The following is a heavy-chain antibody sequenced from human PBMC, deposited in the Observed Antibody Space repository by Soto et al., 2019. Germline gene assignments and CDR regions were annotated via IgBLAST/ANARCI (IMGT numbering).Heavy chain of an antibody. CDR1: GYTFTSYG. Sequence: QVQLVQSGAEVKKPGASVKVSCKASGYTFTSYGISWVRQAPGQGLEWMGWISAYNGNTNYAQKLQGRVTMTTDTSTSTAYMELRSLRSDDTAVYYCAREAYDFWSGYYTWGVYYYYGMDVWGQGTTVTVSS. CDR2: ISAYNGNT. CDR3: AREAYDFWSGYYTWGVYYYYGMDV. D-gene: IGHD3-3*01. J-gene: IGHJ6*02. V-gene: IGHV1-18*04.